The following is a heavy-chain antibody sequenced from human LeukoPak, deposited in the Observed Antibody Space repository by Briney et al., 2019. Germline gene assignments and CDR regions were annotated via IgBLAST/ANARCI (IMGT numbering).Heavy chain of an antibody. V-gene: IGHV1-46*01. CDR3: ARDPNDSSGYYYAY. Sequence: ASVKVSCKASGGTFSSYAISWVRQAPGQGLEWMGIINPSGGSTSYAQKFQGRVTMTRDTSTSTVYMELSSLRSEDTAVYYCARDPNDSSGYYYAYWGQGTLVTVSS. CDR1: GGTFSSYA. J-gene: IGHJ4*02. CDR2: INPSGGST. D-gene: IGHD3-22*01.